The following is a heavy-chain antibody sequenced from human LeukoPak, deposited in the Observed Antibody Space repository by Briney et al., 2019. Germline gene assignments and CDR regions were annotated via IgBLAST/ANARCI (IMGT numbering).Heavy chain of an antibody. J-gene: IGHJ6*03. Sequence: GGSLRLSCAASGFTFSSYAMSWFRQAPGKGLEWVSAISGSGGSTYYADSVKGRFTISRDNSKNTLYLQMNSLRAEDTAVYYCANKVVPAAMRIFYYYMDVWGKGTTVTVSS. V-gene: IGHV3-23*01. D-gene: IGHD2-2*01. CDR3: ANKVVPAAMRIFYYYMDV. CDR2: ISGSGGST. CDR1: GFTFSSYA.